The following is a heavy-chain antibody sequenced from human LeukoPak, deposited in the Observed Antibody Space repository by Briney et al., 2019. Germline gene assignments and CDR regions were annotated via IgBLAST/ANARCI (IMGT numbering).Heavy chain of an antibody. V-gene: IGHV4-39*01. Sequence: PSETLSLTCTVSGCSISSSSYYWGWIRQPPGKGLGWIGSIYYSGSTYYNPSLKSRVTISVDTSKNQFSLKLSSVTTADTAVYYCARHGGIAAAGTCFDYWGQGTLVTVSS. CDR3: ARHGGIAAAGTCFDY. D-gene: IGHD6-13*01. CDR1: GCSISSSSYY. J-gene: IGHJ4*02. CDR2: IYYSGST.